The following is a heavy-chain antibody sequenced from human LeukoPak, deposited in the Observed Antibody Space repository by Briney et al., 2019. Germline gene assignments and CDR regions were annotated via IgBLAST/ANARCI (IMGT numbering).Heavy chain of an antibody. V-gene: IGHV5-51*01. Sequence: HGESLKISFKGSGXIFSSYCTAWVRQMPGKGLEWMGIIYPGGSDSRYSPPFQGQVTTSADKSITTAYLQWSSLKASDTAMYYCARLGYCSGTSCYGVDYWGQGTLVTVSS. D-gene: IGHD2-2*01. CDR3: ARLGYCSGTSCYGVDY. CDR2: IYPGGSDS. J-gene: IGHJ4*02. CDR1: GXIFSSYC.